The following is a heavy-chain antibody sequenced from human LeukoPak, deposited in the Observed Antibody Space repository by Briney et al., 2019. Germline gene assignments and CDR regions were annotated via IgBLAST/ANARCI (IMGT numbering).Heavy chain of an antibody. D-gene: IGHD2-8*01. J-gene: IGHJ6*02. CDR2: ISYDGSNK. Sequence: GGSLRLSCAASGFTFSSYGMHWVRQAPGKGLEWVAVISYDGSNKYYADSVKGRFTISRDNSKNTLYLQMNSLRAEDTAVYYCAKDPERGTNGALRYYYYYGMDVWGQGTTVTVSS. CDR1: GFTFSSYG. V-gene: IGHV3-30*18. CDR3: AKDPERGTNGALRYYYYYGMDV.